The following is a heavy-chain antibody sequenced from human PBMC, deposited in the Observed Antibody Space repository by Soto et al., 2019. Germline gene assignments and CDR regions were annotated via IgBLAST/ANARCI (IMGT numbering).Heavy chain of an antibody. CDR3: SRLGDVERDNRGLDV. J-gene: IGHJ6*02. Sequence: EVQLVESGGDSVQPGGSLTLSCTTSGFTFSGFAIHWVRQTSGKGLEWLGRIKGKTHNFATAYGASVRGRFTVSSDDSKNTAYLQMSSLKTEDTATYYCSRLGDVERDNRGLDVWGQGTTVVVSS. V-gene: IGHV3-73*02. CDR2: IKGKTHNFAT. CDR1: GFTFSGFA. D-gene: IGHD1-1*01.